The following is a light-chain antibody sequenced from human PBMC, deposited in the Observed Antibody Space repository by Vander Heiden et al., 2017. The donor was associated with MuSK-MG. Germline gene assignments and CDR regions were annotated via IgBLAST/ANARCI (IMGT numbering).Light chain of an antibody. CDR2: NTN. V-gene: IGLV8-61*01. CDR3: VLYMGSGISV. J-gene: IGLJ3*02. Sequence: QTVVTQAPSLSVSPGGTVTLTSGLSSGSVSISYYPSWYQQTPGQAPRTLIYNTNTRSSGVPDRFSGSILGNKAALTITGAQADDESDYYCVLYMGSGISVFGGGTSLTVL. CDR1: SGSVSISYY.